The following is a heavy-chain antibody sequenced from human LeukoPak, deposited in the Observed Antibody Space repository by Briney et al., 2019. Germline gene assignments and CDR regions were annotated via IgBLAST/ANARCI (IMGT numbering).Heavy chain of an antibody. V-gene: IGHV3-7*01. CDR1: GFTSSSYW. D-gene: IGHD6-19*01. CDR3: ARDRGSSGWYEFNY. Sequence: GGSLRLSCAASGFTSSSYWMSWVREAPGKGLEWVANIKQDGSEKYYVDSVKGRFTISRDNAKNSLYLQMNSLRAEDTAVYYCARDRGSSGWYEFNYWGQGTLVTVSS. J-gene: IGHJ4*02. CDR2: IKQDGSEK.